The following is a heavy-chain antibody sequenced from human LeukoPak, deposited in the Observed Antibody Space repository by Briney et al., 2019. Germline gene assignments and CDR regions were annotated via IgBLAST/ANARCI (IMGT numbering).Heavy chain of an antibody. CDR2: IYHSWTT. Sequence: SETLSLTCTVSGGSIRSTTHYWSWIRQPPGKGLEWIGYIYHSWTTNYNPSLRSRVTISVDTSKNQFSLKLSSVTAADTAVYYCASMKAVRVNDFWSGYPDYWGQGTLVTVSS. CDR1: GGSIRSTTHY. CDR3: ASMKAVRVNDFWSGYPDY. V-gene: IGHV4-61*01. D-gene: IGHD3-3*01. J-gene: IGHJ4*02.